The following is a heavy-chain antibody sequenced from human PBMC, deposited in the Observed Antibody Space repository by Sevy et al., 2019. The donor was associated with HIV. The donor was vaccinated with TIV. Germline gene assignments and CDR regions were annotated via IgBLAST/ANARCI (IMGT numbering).Heavy chain of an antibody. CDR2: IDSGGST. J-gene: IGHJ6*02. CDR1: GFSVSGNY. CDR3: ARDRYYDASGYYYYYYGMDV. D-gene: IGHD3-22*01. V-gene: IGHV3-66*01. Sequence: VTLRLSCEASGFSVSGNYMAWVRLAPGKGLEWVSLIDSGGSTYYADSVKGRFTISRDNAKNTLYHQMNPLRAEDTAVYFCARDRYYDASGYYYYYYGMDVWGQGTTVTVSS.